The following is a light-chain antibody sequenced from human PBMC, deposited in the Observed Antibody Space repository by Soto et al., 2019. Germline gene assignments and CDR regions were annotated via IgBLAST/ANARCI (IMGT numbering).Light chain of an antibody. V-gene: IGKV3-11*01. Sequence: IVLTQSPATLSLSPVERATLSCMASQSVSIDLAWYQQKPGQAPRLLIYDASTRATGIPARFSGSGSRTDFTLTISSLEPEDFAVYYCQQRSNWRRLTFGGGTKVDIK. CDR1: QSVSID. CDR3: QQRSNWRRLT. CDR2: DAS. J-gene: IGKJ4*01.